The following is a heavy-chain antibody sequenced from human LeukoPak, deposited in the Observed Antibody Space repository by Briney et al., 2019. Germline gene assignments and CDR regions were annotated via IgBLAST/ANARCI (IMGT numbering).Heavy chain of an antibody. J-gene: IGHJ5*02. V-gene: IGHV1-2*02. Sequence: ASVKVSCKASGYTFTGYYMHWVRQAPGQGLEWMGWINPNSGGTNYAQKFRGRVTVTRDTSISTAYMELSRLRSDDTAVYYCARLVYGQQLGGPLNWFDPWGQGTLVTVSS. CDR2: INPNSGGT. CDR3: ARLVYGQQLGGPLNWFDP. CDR1: GYTFTGYY. D-gene: IGHD6-13*01.